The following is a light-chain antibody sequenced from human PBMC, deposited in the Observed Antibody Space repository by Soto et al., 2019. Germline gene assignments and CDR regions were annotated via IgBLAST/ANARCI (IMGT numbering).Light chain of an antibody. CDR3: SSYASSSTLV. CDR2: DVS. Sequence: ALTQPASVSGSPGQSITISCTGTSSDVGGYDYVSWYQQHPGKVPKLMIYDVSSRPSGVSNRFSGSKSGNTASLTISGLPAEDEADYYCSSYASSSTLVFGGGTKLTVL. J-gene: IGLJ2*01. V-gene: IGLV2-14*01. CDR1: SSDVGGYDY.